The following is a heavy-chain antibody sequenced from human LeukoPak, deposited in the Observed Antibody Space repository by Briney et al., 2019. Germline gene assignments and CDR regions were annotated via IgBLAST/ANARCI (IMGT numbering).Heavy chain of an antibody. Sequence: SETLSLTCTVSGGSISSYYWSWIRQPPGKGLEWIGYIYCSGSTNYNPSLKSRVTISPDTSKNQFSLKLSSVTAADTAVYYCARQSRATGTLDSWGQGTLVTVSS. CDR3: ARQSRATGTLDS. V-gene: IGHV4-59*08. J-gene: IGHJ5*01. D-gene: IGHD6-13*01. CDR1: GGSISSYY. CDR2: IYCSGST.